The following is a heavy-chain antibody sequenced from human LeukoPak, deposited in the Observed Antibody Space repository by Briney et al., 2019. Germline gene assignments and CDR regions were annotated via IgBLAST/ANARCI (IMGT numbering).Heavy chain of an antibody. D-gene: IGHD7-27*01. Sequence: GGSLRLSCEASGFTFSSYWMSWVRQAPGKGLEWVATIRQDGSVNHCVDSVKGQFTISRDNAKNSLYLQMNSLRAEDTAVYYCARVRQLTALDYWGQGTLVTVSS. CDR3: ARVRQLTALDY. J-gene: IGHJ4*02. V-gene: IGHV3-7*01. CDR1: GFTFSSYW. CDR2: IRQDGSVN.